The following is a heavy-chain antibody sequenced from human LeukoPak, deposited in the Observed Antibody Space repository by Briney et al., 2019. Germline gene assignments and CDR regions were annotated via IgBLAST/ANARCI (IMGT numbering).Heavy chain of an antibody. CDR1: GLTFSSYG. Sequence: GGSLRLSCAASGLTFSSYGMSWVRQAPGKGLEWVSAISGSGGSTYYADSVKGRFTISRDNSKNTLYLQMNSLRAEDTAVYYCARDKVAGLLDYWGQGTLVTVSS. J-gene: IGHJ4*02. CDR2: ISGSGGST. D-gene: IGHD6-19*01. V-gene: IGHV3-23*01. CDR3: ARDKVAGLLDY.